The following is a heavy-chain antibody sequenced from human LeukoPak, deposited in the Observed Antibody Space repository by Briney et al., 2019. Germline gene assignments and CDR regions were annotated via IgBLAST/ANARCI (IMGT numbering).Heavy chain of an antibody. D-gene: IGHD5-18*01. CDR1: GYTFTSYY. V-gene: IGHV1-46*01. Sequence: GASVTVSCTASGYTFTSYYMHWVRQAPGQGLEWMGIINPSGGSTSYAQKFQGRVTMTRDTSTSTVYMELSSLRSEDTAVYYCARVDTAMGRSPRYWGQGTLVTVSS. J-gene: IGHJ4*02. CDR2: INPSGGST. CDR3: ARVDTAMGRSPRY.